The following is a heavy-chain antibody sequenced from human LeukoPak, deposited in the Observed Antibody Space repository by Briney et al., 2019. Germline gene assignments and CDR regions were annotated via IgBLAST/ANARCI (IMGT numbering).Heavy chain of an antibody. V-gene: IGHV3-23*01. Sequence: GGSLRLSCVGSGFTFRSHAMSWVRQAPEKGLEFVSGIYENGGTTYYADSVKGRFSISRDNSKNTLYLQMDSLRAEDTAVYYCAKDFRIGYSAHFDYWGQGALVTVSS. J-gene: IGHJ4*02. CDR3: AKDFRIGYSAHFDY. CDR2: IYENGGTT. D-gene: IGHD2-21*01. CDR1: GFTFRSHA.